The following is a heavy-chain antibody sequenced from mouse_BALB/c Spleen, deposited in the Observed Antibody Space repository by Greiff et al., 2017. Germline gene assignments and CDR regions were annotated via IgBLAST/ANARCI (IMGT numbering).Heavy chain of an antibody. CDR2: ISSGSSTI. J-gene: IGHJ2*01. Sequence: EVQVVESGGGLVQPGGSRKLSCAASGFTFSSFGMHWVRQAPEKGLEWVAYISSGSSTIYYADTVKGRFTISRDNPKNTLFLQMTSLRSEDTAMYYCAREGDYYGSSSDYWGQGTTLTVSS. D-gene: IGHD1-1*01. CDR1: GFTFSSFG. CDR3: AREGDYYGSSSDY. V-gene: IGHV5-17*02.